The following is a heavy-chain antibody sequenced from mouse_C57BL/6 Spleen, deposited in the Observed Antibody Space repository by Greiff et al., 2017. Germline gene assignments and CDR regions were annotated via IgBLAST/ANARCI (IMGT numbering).Heavy chain of an antibody. V-gene: IGHV1-69*01. CDR3: ARSAYYSNYDYAMNY. Sequence: VQLQQPGAELVMPGASVKLSCKASGYTFTSYWMHWVKQRPGQGLEWIGEIDPSDSYTNYYQKFKGKSTLTVDISSSTAYMQLSSLTSEDSAVYYCARSAYYSNYDYAMNYWGQGTSVTVSS. CDR1: GYTFTSYW. J-gene: IGHJ4*01. CDR2: IDPSDSYT. D-gene: IGHD2-5*01.